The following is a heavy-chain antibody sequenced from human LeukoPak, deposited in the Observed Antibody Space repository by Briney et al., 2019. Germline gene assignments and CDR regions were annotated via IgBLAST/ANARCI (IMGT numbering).Heavy chain of an antibody. CDR2: ISAYNGNT. V-gene: IGHV1-18*01. Sequence: ASVKVSCKASGYTFTSYGISWVRQAPGQGLEWMGWISAYNGNTNYAQKLQGRVTMTTDTSTSTAYMELRSLRSDDTAVYYCARVLSGVRGVIRDYRYYFDYWGQGTLVTVSS. CDR1: GYTFTSYG. J-gene: IGHJ4*02. D-gene: IGHD3-10*01. CDR3: ARVLSGVRGVIRDYRYYFDY.